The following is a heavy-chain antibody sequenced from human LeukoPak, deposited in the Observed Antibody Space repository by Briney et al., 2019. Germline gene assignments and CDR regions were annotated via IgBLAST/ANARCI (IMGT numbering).Heavy chain of an antibody. V-gene: IGHV3-48*03. J-gene: IGHJ2*01. CDR3: VSSHVLIPWYFDL. CDR1: GFTFTSYE. Sequence: PGGSLRLSCAASGFTFTSYEMNWVRQAPGKGLEWVSYISSSGSTIYYADSVKGRFTISRDNAKNSLYLQMNSLRAEDTAVYYCVSSHVLIPWYFDLWGRGTLVTVSS. D-gene: IGHD2-21*01. CDR2: ISSSGSTI.